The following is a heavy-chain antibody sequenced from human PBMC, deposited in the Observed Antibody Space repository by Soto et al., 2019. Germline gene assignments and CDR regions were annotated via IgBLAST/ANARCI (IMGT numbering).Heavy chain of an antibody. CDR2: ISSSSIYI. Sequence: PGGSLRLSCAASGFTFSSYSMNWVRQAPGKGLEWVSSISSSSIYIYYADSVKGRFTISRDNAKNSLYLQMNSLRAEDTAVYYCARDRSPSSGYGMDVWGQGTTVTVSS. J-gene: IGHJ6*02. D-gene: IGHD1-26*01. CDR1: GFTFSSYS. V-gene: IGHV3-21*01. CDR3: ARDRSPSSGYGMDV.